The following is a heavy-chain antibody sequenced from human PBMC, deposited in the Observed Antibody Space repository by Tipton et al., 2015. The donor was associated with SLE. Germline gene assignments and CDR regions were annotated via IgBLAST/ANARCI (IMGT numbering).Heavy chain of an antibody. V-gene: IGHV4-61*02. J-gene: IGHJ4*02. CDR1: GGSISSSSYY. Sequence: TLSLTCTVSGGSISSSSYYWSWIRQPAGKGLEWIGRIYTSGSTNYNPSLKSRVTISVDTSKNQFSLKLSSVTAADTAVYYCARCTGGSILDYWGQGTLVTVSS. CDR3: ARCTGGSILDY. CDR2: IYTSGST. D-gene: IGHD3-10*01.